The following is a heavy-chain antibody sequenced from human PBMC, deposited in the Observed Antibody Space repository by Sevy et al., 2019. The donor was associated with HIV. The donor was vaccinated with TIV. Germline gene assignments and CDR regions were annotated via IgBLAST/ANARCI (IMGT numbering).Heavy chain of an antibody. CDR1: GFTFSSYW. V-gene: IGHV3-7*03. Sequence: GGSLRLSCTASGFTFSSYWMSWVRQAPGKGLEWVANIKQDGSEKYYVDSVNGRFTISRDNAKNSLYLQMNSLRAEDTAVYYCARDTAAPLSRYYYYGMDVWGQGTTVTVSS. J-gene: IGHJ6*02. CDR3: ARDTAAPLSRYYYYGMDV. D-gene: IGHD6-6*01. CDR2: IKQDGSEK.